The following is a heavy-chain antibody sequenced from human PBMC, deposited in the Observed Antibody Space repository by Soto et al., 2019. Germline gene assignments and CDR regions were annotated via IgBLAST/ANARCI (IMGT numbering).Heavy chain of an antibody. J-gene: IGHJ6*03. CDR3: ARSYGTTSISIHYCYMDV. Sequence: SETLSLTCAFSGVSLSSSNLLIWVRPHPGKGLEWIGEIYHSGSTNYNPSLKSRVTISVDKSKNQFSLKLSSVTAADTAVYYCARSYGTTSISIHYCYMDVWGKGTTVTVSS. CDR2: IYHSGST. CDR1: GVSLSSSNL. V-gene: IGHV4-4*02. D-gene: IGHD1-1*01.